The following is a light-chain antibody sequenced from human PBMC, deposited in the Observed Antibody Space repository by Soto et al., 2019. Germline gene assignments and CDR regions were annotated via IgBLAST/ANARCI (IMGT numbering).Light chain of an antibody. CDR3: SSYTNKDTLL. J-gene: IGLJ3*02. CDR2: DVT. CDR1: SSDVGGYDH. V-gene: IGLV2-14*03. Sequence: QSVLTQPASVSGSPGQSITISRTGTSSDVGGYDHVSWYQQHPGKAPKLIIYDVTVRPSGISRRFSGSKSDNTASLAVSGLQPEDEADYYCSSYTNKDTLLFGGGTKVTVL.